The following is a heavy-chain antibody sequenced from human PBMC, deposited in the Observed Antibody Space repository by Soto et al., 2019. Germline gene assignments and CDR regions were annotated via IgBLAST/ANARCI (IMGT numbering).Heavy chain of an antibody. CDR2: IYSGDTT. CDR1: GFTVSRNY. Sequence: EVQLVESGGGLIQPGGSLRLSCAASGFTVSRNYMSWVRQAPGQGLEWVSAIYSGDTTYYADSVQGRFTISRDHSKTTLYLQMNSLRAEDTAVYYCARDLRTLYGMDVWGQGTTVTVSS. J-gene: IGHJ6*02. CDR3: ARDLRTLYGMDV. V-gene: IGHV3-53*01.